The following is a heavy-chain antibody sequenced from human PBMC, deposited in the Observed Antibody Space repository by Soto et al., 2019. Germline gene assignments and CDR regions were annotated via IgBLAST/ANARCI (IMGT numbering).Heavy chain of an antibody. D-gene: IGHD1-1*01. J-gene: IGHJ4*02. Sequence: EVQVVESGGDLVKPGGSLRLSCVTSGFMFSSAWMSWVRQAPGKGLEWVGRIKSKSDGGARDYAAPVKGRFSISRDDSKNTVYLQMNSLRAEDTAVYYCVAGWNDFWGQGTLVTVSS. V-gene: IGHV3-15*01. CDR1: GFMFSSAW. CDR2: IKSKSDGGAR. CDR3: VAGWNDF.